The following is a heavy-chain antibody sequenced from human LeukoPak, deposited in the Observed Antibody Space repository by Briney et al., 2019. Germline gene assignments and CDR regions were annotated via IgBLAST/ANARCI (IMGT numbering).Heavy chain of an antibody. V-gene: IGHV4-39*07. D-gene: IGHD3-9*01. Sequence: SETLSLTCTVSGVSISSSSYFWGWIRQPPGKGLEWLGSIFYSGNTHYNPSLKSPVTISIDTSKNQFSLKVSSVTAADTAIYYCARDLSFDWFPYYFDYWGQGILVTVSS. CDR1: GVSISSSSYF. CDR2: IFYSGNT. J-gene: IGHJ4*02. CDR3: ARDLSFDWFPYYFDY.